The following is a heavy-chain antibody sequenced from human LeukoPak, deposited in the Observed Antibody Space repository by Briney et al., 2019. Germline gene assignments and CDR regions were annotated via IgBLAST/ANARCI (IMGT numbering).Heavy chain of an antibody. J-gene: IGHJ5*02. CDR1: GFPLRNYA. Sequence: TGGSLRLSCAASGFPLRNYAMAWVRQATGQGLELVSHISGGGDSTNYAHSVKGRFTISRDTSTNTLFLQMNNLRAEDAATYYCAKGQYGDHPHWLDPWGQGTLVTVSS. CDR3: AKGQYGDHPHWLDP. D-gene: IGHD4-17*01. CDR2: ISGGGDST. V-gene: IGHV3-23*01.